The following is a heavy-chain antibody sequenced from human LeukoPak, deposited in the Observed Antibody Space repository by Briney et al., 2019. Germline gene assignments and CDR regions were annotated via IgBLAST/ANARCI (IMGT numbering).Heavy chain of an antibody. D-gene: IGHD3-16*01. V-gene: IGHV1-69*13. J-gene: IGHJ5*02. CDR2: IIPIFGTA. CDR1: GGTFSSYA. CDR3: ARDWGLVGSTDWGGHEDWFDP. Sequence: SVKVSCKASGGTFSSYAISWVRQAPGQGLEWMGGIIPIFGTANYAQKFQGRVTITADESTTTVYMELSSLRSEDTAVYYCARDWGLVGSTDWGGHEDWFDPWGQGTLVTVSS.